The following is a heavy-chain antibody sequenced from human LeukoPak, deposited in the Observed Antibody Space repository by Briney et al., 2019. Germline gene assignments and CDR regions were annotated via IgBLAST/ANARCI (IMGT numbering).Heavy chain of an antibody. CDR2: IYHSGST. V-gene: IGHV4-38-2*02. J-gene: IGHJ5*02. CDR3: ARCPVGATRWFDP. CDR1: GYSISSGYY. D-gene: IGHD1-26*01. Sequence: PSETLSLTCTVSGYSISSGYYWGWIRQPPGKGLEWIGSIYHSGSTYYNPSLKSRVTISVDTSKNQFSLKLSSVTAADTAVYYCARCPVGATRWFDPWGQGTLVTVSS.